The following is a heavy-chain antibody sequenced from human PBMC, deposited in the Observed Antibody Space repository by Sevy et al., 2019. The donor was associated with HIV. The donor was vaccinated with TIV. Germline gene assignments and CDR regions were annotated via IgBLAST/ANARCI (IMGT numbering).Heavy chain of an antibody. J-gene: IGHJ4*02. CDR2: IWYDGSNK. Sequence: GGSLRLSCAASGFTFSSYGMHWVRQAPGKGLEWVAVIWYDGSNKYYADSVKGRFTISRDNSKNTLYLQMNGLRAEDTAVYYCARVGITGTTGIDYWGQGTLVTVSS. D-gene: IGHD1-7*01. CDR1: GFTFSSYG. V-gene: IGHV3-33*01. CDR3: ARVGITGTTGIDY.